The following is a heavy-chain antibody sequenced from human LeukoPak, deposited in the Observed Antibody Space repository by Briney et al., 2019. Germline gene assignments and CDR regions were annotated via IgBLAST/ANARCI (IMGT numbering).Heavy chain of an antibody. D-gene: IGHD2-8*01. J-gene: IGHJ4*02. V-gene: IGHV4-34*01. Sequence: SETLSLTCAVYGGSFSGYYWSWIHQPPGKGLEWIGEINHSGSTNYNPSLKSRVTISVDTSKNQFSLKLSSVTAADTAVYYCARGRIRRYCTNGVCSPSHFDYWGQETLVTVSS. CDR3: ARGRIRRYCTNGVCSPSHFDY. CDR1: GGSFSGYY. CDR2: INHSGST.